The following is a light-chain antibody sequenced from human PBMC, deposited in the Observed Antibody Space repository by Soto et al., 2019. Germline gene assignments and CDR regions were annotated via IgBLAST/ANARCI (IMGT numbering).Light chain of an antibody. V-gene: IGKV3-11*01. Sequence: ILLTQSPATLSAFPGDIVTLSCRASQALNTRLAWYQHKPGQAPRLLIYLTSNRAAGVPSRFSAWGSETDFTLTISDVQPEDFAVYYCHQRQSWPRTFGQGTKVDIK. CDR1: QALNTR. CDR3: HQRQSWPRT. CDR2: LTS. J-gene: IGKJ1*01.